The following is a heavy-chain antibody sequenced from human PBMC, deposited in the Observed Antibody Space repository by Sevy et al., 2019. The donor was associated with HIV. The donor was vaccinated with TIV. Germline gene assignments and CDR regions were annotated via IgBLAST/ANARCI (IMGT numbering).Heavy chain of an antibody. CDR2: MNTNTGNT. Sequence: ASVKVSCKASGYTFTSYDINWVRQATGQGLEWMGWMNTNTGNTGFAQKFQGRVTMTRNTSITTAYMELSNLRSEDTAVYYCARVSGWHLRYGMDVWGQGTTVTVSS. CDR3: ARVSGWHLRYGMDV. V-gene: IGHV1-8*02. D-gene: IGHD6-19*01. J-gene: IGHJ6*02. CDR1: GYTFTSYD.